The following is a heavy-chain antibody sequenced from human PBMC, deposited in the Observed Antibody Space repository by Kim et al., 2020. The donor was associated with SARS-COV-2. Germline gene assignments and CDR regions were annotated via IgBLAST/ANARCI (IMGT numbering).Heavy chain of an antibody. Sequence: GGSLRLSCAASGFTFDDYAMHWVRQAPGKGLEWVSGISWNSGSIGYADSVKGRFTISRDNAKNSLYLQMNSLRAEDTALYYCAKDGELLLEYFDYSGQGTLVTVSS. CDR2: ISWNSGSI. CDR1: GFTFDDYA. J-gene: IGHJ4*02. D-gene: IGHD2-15*01. CDR3: AKDGELLLEYFDY. V-gene: IGHV3-9*01.